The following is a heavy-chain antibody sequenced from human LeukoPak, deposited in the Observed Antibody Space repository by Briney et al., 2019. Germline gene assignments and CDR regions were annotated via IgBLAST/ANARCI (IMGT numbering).Heavy chain of an antibody. Sequence: PGGSLRLSCAASGFTFSNYAMHWVRQAPDKGLEWVAIISYDGNTKYYVDSVKGRFTISRDNAKNSLSLQMNSLRAEDTAVYYCARGRCSSTSCFFDYWGQGTLVTVSS. V-gene: IGHV3-30*04. CDR3: ARGRCSSTSCFFDY. D-gene: IGHD2-2*01. CDR2: ISYDGNTK. CDR1: GFTFSNYA. J-gene: IGHJ4*02.